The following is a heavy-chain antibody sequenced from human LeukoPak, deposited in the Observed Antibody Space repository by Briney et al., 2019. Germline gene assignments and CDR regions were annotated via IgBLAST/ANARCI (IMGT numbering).Heavy chain of an antibody. J-gene: IGHJ2*01. V-gene: IGHV1-69*13. D-gene: IGHD4-17*01. CDR2: IIPTFGTA. Sequence: ASVKVSCKASGGTFSSYAISWVRQAPGQGLEWMGGIIPTFGTANYAQKFQGRVTITADESTSTAYMELSSLRSEDTAVYYCARGRGRYGDYYWYFDLWGRGTLVTVSS. CDR1: GGTFSSYA. CDR3: ARGRGRYGDYYWYFDL.